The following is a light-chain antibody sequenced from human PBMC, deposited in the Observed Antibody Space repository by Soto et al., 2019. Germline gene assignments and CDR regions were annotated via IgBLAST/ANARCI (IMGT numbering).Light chain of an antibody. CDR1: QSVSSSY. V-gene: IGKV3-20*01. CDR2: GAP. Sequence: EIVLTQSPGTLSLSPGERATLSCRASQSVSSSYVAWYQQKPGQAPRLLINGAPNRATGIPDRFSGSGSGTDFTLTISRLEPEDFAVYYCQQYGTSPPSTFGQGTRLEIK. CDR3: QQYGTSPPST. J-gene: IGKJ5*01.